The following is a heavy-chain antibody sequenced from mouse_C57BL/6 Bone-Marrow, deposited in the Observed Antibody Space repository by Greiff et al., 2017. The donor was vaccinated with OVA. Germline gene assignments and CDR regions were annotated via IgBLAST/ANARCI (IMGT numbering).Heavy chain of an antibody. CDR1: GYTFTSYG. CDR2: IYPRSGNT. Sequence: VQVVESGAELARPGASVKLSCKASGYTFTSYGISWVKQRTGQGLEWIGEIYPRSGNTYYNEKFKGKATLTADKSSSTAYMELRSLTSEDSAVYFCASETGTGAMDYWGQGTSVTVSS. J-gene: IGHJ4*01. V-gene: IGHV1-81*01. CDR3: ASETGTGAMDY. D-gene: IGHD4-1*01.